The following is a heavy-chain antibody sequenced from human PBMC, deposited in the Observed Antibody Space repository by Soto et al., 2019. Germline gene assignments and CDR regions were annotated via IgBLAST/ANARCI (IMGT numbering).Heavy chain of an antibody. V-gene: IGHV3-11*01. CDR1: EFTFSDYY. CDR3: ARVGATEQWLVKPYYFDY. J-gene: IGHJ4*02. D-gene: IGHD6-19*01. CDR2: ISSTCSTI. Sequence: QVQLVESGGGLVKPGGSLRLSCAASEFTFSDYYMSWIRQAPGKGLEWVSYISSTCSTIYYADSVKGRFTISRDNAKNSLYLQMNSLRAEDTAVYYCARVGATEQWLVKPYYFDYWGQGTLVTVSS.